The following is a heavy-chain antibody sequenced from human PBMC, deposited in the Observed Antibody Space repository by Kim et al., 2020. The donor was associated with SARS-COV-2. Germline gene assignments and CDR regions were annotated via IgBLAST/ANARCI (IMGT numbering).Heavy chain of an antibody. D-gene: IGHD6-13*01. V-gene: IGHV1-69*01. CDR2: A. Sequence: ANYAQKFQGRVAITADESTSTAYMALSSLRSEDTAVYYCAREGAAVRFDYWGQGTLVTVSS. CDR3: AREGAAVRFDY. J-gene: IGHJ4*02.